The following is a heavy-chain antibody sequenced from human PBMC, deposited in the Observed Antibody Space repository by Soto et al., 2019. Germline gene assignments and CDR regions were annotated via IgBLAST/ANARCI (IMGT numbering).Heavy chain of an antibody. CDR2: ISAYNGNT. Sequence: QVQLVQSGAEVKKPGASVKISCKASGYTFTSYGISWVRQAPGQGLEWMGWISAYNGNTNYAQKLQGRVTMTTDTSTRKAHMGLGRLRSDGTAVYYCARGVGWEPLDYWGQGTLVTVSS. V-gene: IGHV1-18*01. CDR3: ARGVGWEPLDY. J-gene: IGHJ4*02. CDR1: GYTFTSYG. D-gene: IGHD1-26*01.